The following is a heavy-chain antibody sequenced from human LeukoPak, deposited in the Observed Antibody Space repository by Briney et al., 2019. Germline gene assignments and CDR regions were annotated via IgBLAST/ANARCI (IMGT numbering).Heavy chain of an antibody. CDR3: ARDLTRGYSYGYSGY. CDR2: ISAYNGNT. Sequence: ASVKVSCXASGYTFTIYGISWVRQAHGQGLEWMGWISAYNGNTNYAQKLQGRVTMTTDTSTSTAYMELRSLRSDGTAVYYCARDLTRGYSYGYSGYWGQGTLVTVSS. J-gene: IGHJ4*02. D-gene: IGHD5-18*01. CDR1: GYTFTIYG. V-gene: IGHV1-18*01.